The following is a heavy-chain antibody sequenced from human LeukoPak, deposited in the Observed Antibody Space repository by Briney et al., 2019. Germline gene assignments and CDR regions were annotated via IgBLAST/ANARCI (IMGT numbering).Heavy chain of an antibody. V-gene: IGHV4-59*01. CDR2: IYYSGST. Sequence: PSETLSLTCTVSGGSISRYYWTRIRQPPGKGLEWIGYIYYSGSTNYNPSLKSRVTISIDTSKNQFSLKLSSVTAADTAVYYCARDPWYFDLWGRGTLVTVSS. J-gene: IGHJ2*01. CDR3: ARDPWYFDL. CDR1: GGSISRYY.